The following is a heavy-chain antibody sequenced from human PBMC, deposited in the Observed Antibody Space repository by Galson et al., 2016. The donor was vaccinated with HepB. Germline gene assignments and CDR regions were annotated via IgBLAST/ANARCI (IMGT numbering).Heavy chain of an antibody. D-gene: IGHD2-15*01. CDR2: VNGAGVIT. Sequence: SLRLSCAASGFTFSDFWMHWIRQGPGKGLVWVSRVNGAGVITTYADSVKGRFTVSRDNAKNTLYLQMNSLRAEDTAIYYCARDPEYCSGGGCPWGQGTLVTVSS. V-gene: IGHV3-74*01. CDR3: ARDPEYCSGGGCP. CDR1: GFTFSDFW. J-gene: IGHJ5*02.